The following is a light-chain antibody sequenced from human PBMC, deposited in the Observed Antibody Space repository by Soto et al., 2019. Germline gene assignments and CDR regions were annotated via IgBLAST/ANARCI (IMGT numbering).Light chain of an antibody. CDR2: RNN. Sequence: QSVLTQPPSASGTPGQRDTISCSGSSSNIGSNYVYWYQQLPGTAPKLLIYRNNQRPSGVPDRFSGSKSGTSASLAISGLRSEDEADYYCAAWDDSLSGGVFGGGTKLTVL. CDR3: AAWDDSLSGGV. CDR1: SSNIGSNY. J-gene: IGLJ3*02. V-gene: IGLV1-47*01.